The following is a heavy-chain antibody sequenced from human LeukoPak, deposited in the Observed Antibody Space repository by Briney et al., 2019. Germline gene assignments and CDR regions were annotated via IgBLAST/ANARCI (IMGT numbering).Heavy chain of an antibody. D-gene: IGHD3-22*01. Sequence: GGSLRLSCAASGFTFSSYNMNWVRQAPGKGLEWVSSISSSSSYIFYADSVKGRFTISRDNAKNSLYVQMNSLRAGDTSVYYCARSNPECYYASSGYSDAFDIWGKGTMVTVSS. J-gene: IGHJ3*02. CDR1: GFTFSSYN. CDR2: ISSSSSYI. CDR3: ARSNPECYYASSGYSDAFDI. V-gene: IGHV3-21*04.